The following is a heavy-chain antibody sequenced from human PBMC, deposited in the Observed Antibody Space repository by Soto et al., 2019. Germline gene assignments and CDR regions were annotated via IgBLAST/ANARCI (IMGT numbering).Heavy chain of an antibody. D-gene: IGHD4-17*01. Sequence: GGSLSLSCAASGFTFSDYYMSWIRQAPGKGLEWVSYISSSGSTIYYADSVKGRFTISRDNAKNSLYLQMNSLRAEDTAVYYCARDLDYGEIYMDVWGKGTTVTVSS. CDR1: GFTFSDYY. CDR3: ARDLDYGEIYMDV. J-gene: IGHJ6*03. V-gene: IGHV3-11*01. CDR2: ISSSGSTI.